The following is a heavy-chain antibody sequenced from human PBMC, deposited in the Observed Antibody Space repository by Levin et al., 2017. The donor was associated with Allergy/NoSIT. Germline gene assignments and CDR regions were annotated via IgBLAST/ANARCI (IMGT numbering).Heavy chain of an antibody. J-gene: IGHJ4*02. V-gene: IGHV4-59*01. CDR3: ARGTRSSLVHNFDY. D-gene: IGHD6-13*01. Sequence: SETLSLTCTVSGDSLNTFYWSWIRQPPGKGLEWIGYISYSGSTNYNPSLKSRVTISVDTSMNQFSLRLSSVTATDTAVYYCARGTRSSLVHNFDYWGQGTLLTVSS. CDR1: GDSLNTFY. CDR2: ISYSGST.